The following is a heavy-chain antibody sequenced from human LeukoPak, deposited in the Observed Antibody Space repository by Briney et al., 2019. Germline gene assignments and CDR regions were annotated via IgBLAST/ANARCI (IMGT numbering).Heavy chain of an antibody. D-gene: IGHD3-9*01. Sequence: GESLRISCKGSGRSFSSYWIRWVRQMPGKGLEWMGRIDPSDSYTNYSPSFQGHVTISADKSISTAYLQWSSLKASDTAMYYCARPGDLTGYLDYWGQGTLVTVSS. J-gene: IGHJ4*02. V-gene: IGHV5-10-1*01. CDR2: IDPSDSYT. CDR3: ARPGDLTGYLDY. CDR1: GRSFSSYW.